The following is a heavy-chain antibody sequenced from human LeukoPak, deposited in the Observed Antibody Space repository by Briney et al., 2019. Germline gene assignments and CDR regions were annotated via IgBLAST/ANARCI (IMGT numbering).Heavy chain of an antibody. Sequence: PGGSLRLSCAASGFTFSNYAMSWVRQAPGKGLEWVSTISGSGGSTYYADSVKGRFTISRDNSKNTLYLQMNSLRAEDTSVYFCARSPTSWYFDYWGQGTLVTVSS. J-gene: IGHJ4*02. CDR3: ARSPTSWYFDY. CDR2: ISGSGGST. D-gene: IGHD2-2*01. CDR1: GFTFSNYA. V-gene: IGHV3-23*01.